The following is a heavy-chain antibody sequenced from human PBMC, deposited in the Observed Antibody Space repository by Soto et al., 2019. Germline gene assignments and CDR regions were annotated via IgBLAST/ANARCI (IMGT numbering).Heavy chain of an antibody. CDR3: SRWGTTGGLDV. CDR1: GFTFRSYV. D-gene: IGHD4-17*01. CDR2: TSYDGSNK. V-gene: IGHV3-30*19. J-gene: IGHJ1*01. Sequence: QVQLVESGGGVVPPGTSLRLSCVGSGFTFRSYVIHWVRQAPGKGLEWVALTSYDGSNKDYGDSVKGRFTISRDNSRNTVDLEMDSLRREDTALCYCSRWGTTGGLDVGGQGTLVSVSS.